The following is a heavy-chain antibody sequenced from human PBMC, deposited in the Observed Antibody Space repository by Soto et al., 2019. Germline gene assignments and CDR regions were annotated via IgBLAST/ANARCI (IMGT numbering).Heavy chain of an antibody. CDR2: ISSSSSYT. D-gene: IGHD4-17*01. V-gene: IGHV3-11*06. CDR3: ASSISDYKYFDY. Sequence: GGSLRLSCSASGFTFSDYYMSWIRQAPGKGLEWVSYISSSSSYTNYADSVKGRFTISRDNAKNSLYLQMNSLRAEDTAVYYCASSISDYKYFDYWGQGTLVTVSS. CDR1: GFTFSDYY. J-gene: IGHJ4*02.